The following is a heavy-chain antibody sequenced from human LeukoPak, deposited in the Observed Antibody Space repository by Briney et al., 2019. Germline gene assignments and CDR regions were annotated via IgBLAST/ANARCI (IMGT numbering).Heavy chain of an antibody. CDR3: ARMGVSYYYDSSTYFPTAFDV. V-gene: IGHV4-38-2*01. Sequence: PWETLSLTCDVSGYSISSGYYWGWIRQSPGEGLEWVATIFHSGSIYYNPSLKSRVTLSVDTSKNQFTLKLDSVTAADTAMYYCARMGVSYYYDSSTYFPTAFDVWGQGTMVSVSS. CDR2: IFHSGSI. CDR1: GYSISSGYY. D-gene: IGHD3-22*01. J-gene: IGHJ3*01.